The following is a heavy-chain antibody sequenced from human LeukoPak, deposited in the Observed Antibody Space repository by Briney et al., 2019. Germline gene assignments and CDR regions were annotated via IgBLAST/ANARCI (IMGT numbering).Heavy chain of an antibody. V-gene: IGHV4-61*02. J-gene: IGHJ4*02. CDR3: AKQGQFDY. CDR1: GGSVRRGNYY. Sequence: SETLSLNCTVSGGSVRRGNYYWTWIRQPAGSGLEWIGRIYTSGTTDYNPSLRTRVTISVDASRNQFSLNLSSVTAADTAVYYCAKQGQFDYWGQGTLVTVSS. CDR2: IYTSGTT.